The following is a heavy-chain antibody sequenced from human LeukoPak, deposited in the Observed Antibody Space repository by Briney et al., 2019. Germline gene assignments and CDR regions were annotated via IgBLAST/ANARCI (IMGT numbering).Heavy chain of an antibody. CDR2: ISSSSSTI. CDR1: GFTFSSYS. CDR3: ARDSSSWNLADYYMDV. V-gene: IGHV3-48*01. Sequence: GGSLRLSCAASGFTFSSYSMNWVRQAPGKGLEWVSYISSSSSTIYYADSVKGRFTISRDNAKNSLYLQMNSLRAEDTAVYYCARDSSSWNLADYYMDVWGKGTTVTVSS. D-gene: IGHD6-13*01. J-gene: IGHJ6*03.